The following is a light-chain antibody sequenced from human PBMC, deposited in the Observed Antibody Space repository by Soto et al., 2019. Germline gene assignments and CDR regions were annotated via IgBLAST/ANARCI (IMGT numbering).Light chain of an antibody. CDR2: DAS. CDR1: QDISNY. J-gene: IGKJ2*01. V-gene: IGKV1-33*01. CDR3: QQYDNLPGDT. Sequence: DIQMTQSPSSLSASVGDRVTITCQASQDISNYLNWYQQKPGKAPKLLIYDASNLETGVPSRFSGSGSGTDFTFTIISLQPEDIATYYCQQYDNLPGDTFGQGTKLEIK.